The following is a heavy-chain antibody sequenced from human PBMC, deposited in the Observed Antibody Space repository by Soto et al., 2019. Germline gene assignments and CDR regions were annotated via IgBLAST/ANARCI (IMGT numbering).Heavy chain of an antibody. Sequence: HLGGSLRLSCAASGFTFSSYGMHWVRQAPGKGLEWVAVIWYDGSNKYYADSVKGRFTISRDNSKNTLYLQMNSLRAEDTAVYYCAREGRGYCSSTSCLGIFDYWGQGTLVTVSS. D-gene: IGHD2-2*01. CDR3: AREGRGYCSSTSCLGIFDY. CDR1: GFTFSSYG. V-gene: IGHV3-33*01. J-gene: IGHJ4*02. CDR2: IWYDGSNK.